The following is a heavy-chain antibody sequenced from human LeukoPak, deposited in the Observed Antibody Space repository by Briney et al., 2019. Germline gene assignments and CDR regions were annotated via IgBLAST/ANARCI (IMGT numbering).Heavy chain of an antibody. CDR1: GFTFRTYA. V-gene: IGHV3-11*01. CDR2: ISSSGSTI. CDR3: ARERAYYYDSSGYYRNAFDI. D-gene: IGHD3-22*01. J-gene: IGHJ3*02. Sequence: PGGSLRLSCAASGFTFRTYAMSWVRQAPGKGLEWVSYISSSGSTIYYADSVKGRFTISRDNAKNSLYLQMNSLRAEDTAVYYCARERAYYYDSSGYYRNAFDIWGQGTMVTVSS.